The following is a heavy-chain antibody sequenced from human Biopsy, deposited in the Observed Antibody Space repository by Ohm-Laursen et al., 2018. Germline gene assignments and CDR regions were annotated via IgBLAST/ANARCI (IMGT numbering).Heavy chain of an antibody. CDR2: INPTTGET. J-gene: IGHJ5*02. CDR3: AKPSGGVSTIGFDP. CDR1: GHTFNAYY. V-gene: IGHV1-2*02. D-gene: IGHD3-16*01. Sequence: GASVKVLCKASGHTFNAYYIHWMRQAPGQGLEWMGWINPTTGETRYAQRFQGRVTMTRDTSVTTAYMQLSSLTSDDTALYYCAKPSGGVSTIGFDPWGQGTQVIVSS.